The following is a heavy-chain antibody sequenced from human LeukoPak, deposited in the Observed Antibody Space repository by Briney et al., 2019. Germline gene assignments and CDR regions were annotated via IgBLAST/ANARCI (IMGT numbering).Heavy chain of an antibody. V-gene: IGHV1-2*06. D-gene: IGHD1-26*01. CDR3: ARGYSGSYYIRY. CDR2: INPNSGGT. J-gene: IGHJ4*02. CDR1: GYSFTGYY. Sequence: GASVKVSCKASGYSFTGYYMHWVRQAPGQGLEWMGRINPNSGGTNYAQKFQGRVTMTRDTSISTAYMELSRLRSDDTAVYYCARGYSGSYYIRYWGQGTLVTVSS.